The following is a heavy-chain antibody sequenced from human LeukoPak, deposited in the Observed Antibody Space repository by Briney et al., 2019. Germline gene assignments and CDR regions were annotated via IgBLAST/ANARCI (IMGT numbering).Heavy chain of an antibody. CDR2: IYYSGST. Sequence: PSQTLSLTCTVSGGSISSGDYYWSWIRQPPGKGLEWIGYIYYSGSTYYNPSLKSRVTISVDTSKNQFSLKLSSVTAADTALYYCARANYYDSSGYSYWGQGTLVTVSS. J-gene: IGHJ4*02. V-gene: IGHV4-30-4*08. CDR3: ARANYYDSSGYSY. D-gene: IGHD3-22*01. CDR1: GGSISSGDYY.